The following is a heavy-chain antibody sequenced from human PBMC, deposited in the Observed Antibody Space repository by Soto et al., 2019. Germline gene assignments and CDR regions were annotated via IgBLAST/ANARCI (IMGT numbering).Heavy chain of an antibody. D-gene: IGHD1-26*01. Sequence: EVQLLESGGGLVQPGGSLRLSCAASGFTFSSYAMRWVRQAPGKGLEWVSAISGSGDSTYYADSGKGRFTISRYNSKNKVYLQMNSLRGEDTAVYYCARRGSGSYYDYWGQGTLVTVSS. CDR1: GFTFSSYA. V-gene: IGHV3-23*01. CDR2: ISGSGDST. J-gene: IGHJ4*02. CDR3: ARRGSGSYYDY.